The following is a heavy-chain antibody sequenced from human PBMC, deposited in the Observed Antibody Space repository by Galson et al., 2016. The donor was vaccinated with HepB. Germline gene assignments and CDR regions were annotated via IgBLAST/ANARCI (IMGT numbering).Heavy chain of an antibody. V-gene: IGHV1-69*06. D-gene: IGHD3-10*01. CDR1: GGSFSSFG. Sequence: SVKVSCKASGGSFSSFGTGWVRQAPGQGPEWMGEIIPFFGTTNYAPKFQGRVTISADISTSTVYMEMSSLTSDDTAMYYCARPAARGIFFHFWGQGTVVTVSS. CDR2: IIPFFGTT. J-gene: IGHJ4*02. CDR3: ARPAARGIFFHF.